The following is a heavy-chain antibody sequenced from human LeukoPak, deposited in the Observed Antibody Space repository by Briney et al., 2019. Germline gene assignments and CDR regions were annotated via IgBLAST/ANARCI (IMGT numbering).Heavy chain of an antibody. J-gene: IGHJ4*02. D-gene: IGHD3-10*01. Sequence: GWSLRLSCTPSGTASGFSFNNAWMIWVRQATGKGLEWFSYISSSSSTIYYADSVKGRFTISRDNAKNSLYLQMNSMRAEDTAVYYCARGWRYYGSGSYYNPYFDYWGQGILVTVSS. CDR3: ARGWRYYGSGSYYNPYFDY. CDR2: ISSSSSTI. V-gene: IGHV3-48*01. CDR1: GFSFNNAW.